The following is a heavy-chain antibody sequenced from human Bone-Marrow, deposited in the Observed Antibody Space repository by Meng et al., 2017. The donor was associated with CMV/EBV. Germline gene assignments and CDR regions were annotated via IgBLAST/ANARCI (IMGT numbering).Heavy chain of an antibody. V-gene: IGHV3-23*01. J-gene: IGHJ4*02. CDR1: GFTFSSYG. Sequence: GGSLRLSCAASGFTFSSYGMSWVRQAPGKGLEWVSGISNSGGSTYYADSVKGRFTISRDNSNNTLYLQMNSLRAEDTAVYYCAKRGGTENCWGQGTLVTVSS. CDR3: AKRGGTENC. CDR2: ISNSGGST. D-gene: IGHD2-15*01.